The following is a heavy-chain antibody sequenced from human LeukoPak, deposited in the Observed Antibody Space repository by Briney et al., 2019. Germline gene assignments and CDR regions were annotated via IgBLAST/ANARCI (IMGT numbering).Heavy chain of an antibody. J-gene: IGHJ4*02. Sequence: GGSLRLSCAASGFTFSSYEMNWVRQAPGKGLEWVSYISSSGSTIYYADSVKGRFTISRDNAKNSLYLQMNSLRAEDTALYHCAKDMGYDSSGYIDYWGQGTLVTVSP. V-gene: IGHV3-48*03. CDR1: GFTFSSYE. D-gene: IGHD3-22*01. CDR2: ISSSGSTI. CDR3: AKDMGYDSSGYIDY.